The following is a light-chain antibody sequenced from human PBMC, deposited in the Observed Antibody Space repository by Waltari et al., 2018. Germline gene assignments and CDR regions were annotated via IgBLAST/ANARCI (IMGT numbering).Light chain of an antibody. CDR2: KAF. Sequence: DIQMTQSPSTLSASVGDRIIITCRASQSISTCLAWYQQKPEKAPKLLIYKAFTLETGVPSRFICSGSGTVFTLTISSLQPHDFATYYCQQYNSYSLLTFGGGTKVEIE. J-gene: IGKJ4*01. CDR1: QSISTC. V-gene: IGKV1-5*03. CDR3: QQYNSYSLLT.